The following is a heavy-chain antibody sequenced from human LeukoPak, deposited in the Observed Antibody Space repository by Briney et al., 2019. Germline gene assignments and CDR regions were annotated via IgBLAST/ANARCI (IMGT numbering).Heavy chain of an antibody. D-gene: IGHD3-10*01. CDR3: ARVRYYYGSGSPVGY. J-gene: IGHJ4*02. CDR1: GFTFSSYE. CDR2: ISSSGSTI. V-gene: IGHV3-48*03. Sequence: SGGSLRLSCAASGFTFSSYEMNWVRQAPGKGLEWVSYISSSGSTIYYADSVKGRFTISRDNAKNSLYLQMNSLRAEDTAVYYCARVRYYYGSGSPVGYWGQGTLVTVSS.